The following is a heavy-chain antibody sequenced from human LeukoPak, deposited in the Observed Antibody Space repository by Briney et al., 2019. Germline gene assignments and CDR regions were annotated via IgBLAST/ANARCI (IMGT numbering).Heavy chain of an antibody. CDR3: ARGGEMATIEDDY. CDR2: ISYDGSNK. J-gene: IGHJ4*02. V-gene: IGHV3-30-3*01. Sequence: GRSLRLSCAASGFTFSSYAMHWVRQAPGKGLEWVAVISYDGSNKYYADSVKGRFTISRDNSKNTLYLQMNSLRAEDTAVYYCARGGEMATIEDDYWGQGTLVTVSS. D-gene: IGHD5-24*01. CDR1: GFTFSSYA.